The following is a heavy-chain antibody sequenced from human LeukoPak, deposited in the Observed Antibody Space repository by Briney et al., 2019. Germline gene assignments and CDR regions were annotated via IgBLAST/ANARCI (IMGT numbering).Heavy chain of an antibody. V-gene: IGHV1-2*02. CDR3: ARDTAMVTYWFDP. Sequence: ASVKVSCKASGYTFTGYYTHWVRQAPGQGLEWMGWINPNSGGTNYAQKFQGRVTMTRDTSISTAYMELSRLRSDDTAVYYCARDTAMVTYWFDPWGQGTLVTVSS. J-gene: IGHJ5*02. CDR2: INPNSGGT. D-gene: IGHD5-18*01. CDR1: GYTFTGYY.